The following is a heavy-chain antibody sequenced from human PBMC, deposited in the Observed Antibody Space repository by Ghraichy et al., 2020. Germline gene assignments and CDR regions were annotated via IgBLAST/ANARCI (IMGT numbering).Heavy chain of an antibody. J-gene: IGHJ5*02. CDR2: IYYSGST. Sequence: SETLSLTCTVSGGSISSSSYYWGWIRQPPGKGLEWIGSIYYSGSTYYNPSLKSRVTISVDTSKNQFSLKLSSVTAADTAVYYCARLRVGSSNWFDPWGQGTLVTVSS. CDR3: ARLRVGSSNWFDP. V-gene: IGHV4-39*01. CDR1: GGSISSSSYY. D-gene: IGHD3-10*01.